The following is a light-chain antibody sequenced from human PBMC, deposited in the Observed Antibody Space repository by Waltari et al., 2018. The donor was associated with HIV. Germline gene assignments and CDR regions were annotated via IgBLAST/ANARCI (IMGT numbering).Light chain of an antibody. CDR2: GKN. CDR3: NSWDTNPEGVV. J-gene: IGLJ3*02. V-gene: IGLV3-19*01. Sequence: SELTQDPAVSVALGQTVRIPCQGDSLRNYYATWYQQKPGQAPVLVIYGKNNRPAGIPERFSGSSSGNTASLTITATQADDEADYYCNSWDTNPEGVVFGGGTKLTVL. CDR1: SLRNYY.